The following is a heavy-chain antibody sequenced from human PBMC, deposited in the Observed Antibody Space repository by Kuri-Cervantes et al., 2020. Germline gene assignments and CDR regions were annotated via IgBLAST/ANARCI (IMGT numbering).Heavy chain of an antibody. CDR3: ARSIGSWGYNWFDP. V-gene: IGHV1-69*05. CDR2: IIPIFGTA. J-gene: IGHJ5*02. D-gene: IGHD6-6*01. Sequence: SVKVSCKASGGTFSNYAISWVRQAPGQGLEWMGGIIPIFGTANYAQKFQGRVTITTDESTSTAYMELSSLRSDDTAMYHCARSIGSWGYNWFDPWGQGTLVTVSS. CDR1: GGTFSNYA.